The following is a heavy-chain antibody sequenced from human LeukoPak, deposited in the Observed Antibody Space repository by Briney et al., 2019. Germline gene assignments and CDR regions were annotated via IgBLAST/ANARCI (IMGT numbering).Heavy chain of an antibody. J-gene: IGHJ5*02. D-gene: IGHD3-10*01. Sequence: GGSLRLSCAASGFTFSSYSMKWVRQAPGKGLEWVSSISSSSSYIYYADSVKGRFTISRDNAKNSLYLQMNSLRAEDTAVYYCARDYWFGEFSLNWFDPWGQGTLVTVSS. V-gene: IGHV3-21*01. CDR2: ISSSSSYI. CDR3: ARDYWFGEFSLNWFDP. CDR1: GFTFSSYS.